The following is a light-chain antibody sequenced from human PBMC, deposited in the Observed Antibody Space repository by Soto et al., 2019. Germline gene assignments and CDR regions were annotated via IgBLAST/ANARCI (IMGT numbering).Light chain of an antibody. Sequence: DIVMTQSPDSLAMSLGERATINCRSSQSILFPSNNKNYLAWYQQKPGQPPKLLIYWASTRASGVPDRFSGSGSGTDFTLTISSLQAEDVAVYYCQQYYSAPWMFGQGTKVEIK. CDR3: QQYYSAPWM. CDR2: WAS. CDR1: QSILFPSNNKNY. J-gene: IGKJ1*01. V-gene: IGKV4-1*01.